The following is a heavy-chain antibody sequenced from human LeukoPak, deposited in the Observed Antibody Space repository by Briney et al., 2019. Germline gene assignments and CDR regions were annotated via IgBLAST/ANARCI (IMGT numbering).Heavy chain of an antibody. Sequence: GGSLRLSCAASGFTFSSYAMHWVRQAPGKGLEYVSAISSNGGSTYYANSVKGRFTISRDNSKNTLYLQMGSLRAEDMAVYYCARGKQWLVRYFYYYMDVWGKGTTVTVSS. J-gene: IGHJ6*03. CDR2: ISSNGGST. CDR1: GFTFSSYA. CDR3: ARGKQWLVRYFYYYMDV. D-gene: IGHD6-19*01. V-gene: IGHV3-64*01.